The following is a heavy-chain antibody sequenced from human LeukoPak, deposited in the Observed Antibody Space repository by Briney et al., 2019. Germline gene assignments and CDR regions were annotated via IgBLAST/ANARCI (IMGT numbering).Heavy chain of an antibody. J-gene: IGHJ4*02. CDR2: INSDGSST. CDR1: GLTFSSYW. D-gene: IGHD3-22*01. V-gene: IGHV3-74*01. CDR3: ARPSNYDSRLFDY. Sequence: GGSLRLSCAASGLTFSSYWMHWVHQAPGKGLVWVSRINSDGSSTSYADSVKGRFTVSGDNAKNTLYLQMNSLRAEDTAVYYCARPSNYDSRLFDYWGQGTLVTVSS.